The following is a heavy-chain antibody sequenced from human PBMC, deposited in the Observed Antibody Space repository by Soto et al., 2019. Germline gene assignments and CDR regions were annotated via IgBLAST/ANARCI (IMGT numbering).Heavy chain of an antibody. CDR3: TTDAEYSSSTIMGY. CDR1: GFTFSSYG. CDR2: IKSKTDGGTT. D-gene: IGHD6-6*01. Sequence: GGSLRLSCAASGFTFSSYGMRWVRQAPGKGLEWVGRIKSKTDGGTTDYAAPVKGRFTISRDDSKNTLYLQMNSLKTEDTAVYYCTTDAEYSSSTIMGYWGQGTLVTVSS. J-gene: IGHJ4*02. V-gene: IGHV3-15*01.